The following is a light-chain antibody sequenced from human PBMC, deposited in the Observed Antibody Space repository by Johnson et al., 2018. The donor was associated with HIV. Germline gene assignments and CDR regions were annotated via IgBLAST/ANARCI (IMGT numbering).Light chain of an antibody. CDR2: ENN. CDR3: GTWDSSLTVGTV. V-gene: IGLV1-51*02. Sequence: QPVLSQPPSVSAAPGQKVTISCSGSSSNIGNNYVSWYQQLPGTAPKLLIYENNKRPSGIPDRFSGSKSGTSATLGITGLQTGDEADYYCGTWDSSLTVGTVFGPGTRVTVL. CDR1: SSNIGNNY. J-gene: IGLJ1*01.